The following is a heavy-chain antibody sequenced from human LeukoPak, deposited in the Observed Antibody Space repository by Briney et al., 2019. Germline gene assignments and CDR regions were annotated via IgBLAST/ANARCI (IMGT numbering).Heavy chain of an antibody. J-gene: IGHJ4*02. CDR1: GYTFITYY. CDR3: ARGVRSDCYSCFDY. V-gene: IGHV1-46*01. CDR2: INPSGDST. Sequence: ASVKVSCKASGYTFITYYMHWVRQPPGQGLEWMGIINPSGDSTSYAQKSQGRVTMTRDTSTSTVYMELSSLRSEDTAVYYCARGVRSDCYSCFDYWGQGTLVTVSS. D-gene: IGHD2-15*01.